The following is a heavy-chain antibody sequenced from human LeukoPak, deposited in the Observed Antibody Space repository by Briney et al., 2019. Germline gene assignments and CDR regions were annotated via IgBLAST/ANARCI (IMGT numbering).Heavy chain of an antibody. V-gene: IGHV3-30*04. CDR1: GFTFSSYA. CDR3: ARAERGYSGYLYFDY. D-gene: IGHD5-12*01. CDR2: ISYDGSNK. J-gene: IGHJ4*02. Sequence: GRSPRLSCAASGFTFSSYAMHWVRQAPGKGLEWVAVISYDGSNKYYADSVKGRFTISRDNSKNTLYLQMNSLRAEDTAVYYCARAERGYSGYLYFDYWGQGTLVTISS.